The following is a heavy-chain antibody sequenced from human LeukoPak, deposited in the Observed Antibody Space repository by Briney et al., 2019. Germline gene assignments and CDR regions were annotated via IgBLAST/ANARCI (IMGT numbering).Heavy chain of an antibody. CDR3: ARGHRYGDYDYYFDY. V-gene: IGHV1-8*03. J-gene: IGHJ4*02. Sequence: ASVKVSCKASGYTFTSYDINWVRQATGQGLEWMGWMNPNSGNTGYAQKFQGRATITSNTSISTAYMELSSLRSEDTAVYYCARGHRYGDYDYYFDYWGQGTLVTVSS. CDR1: GYTFTSYD. CDR2: MNPNSGNT. D-gene: IGHD4-17*01.